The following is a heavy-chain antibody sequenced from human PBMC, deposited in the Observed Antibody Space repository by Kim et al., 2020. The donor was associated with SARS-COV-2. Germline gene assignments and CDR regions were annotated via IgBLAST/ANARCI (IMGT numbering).Heavy chain of an antibody. D-gene: IGHD6-13*01. CDR1: GFTFSSHS. CDR3: ASHPSSNWFSF. J-gene: IGHJ4*02. V-gene: IGHV3-48*02. CDR2: ISYSGSPI. Sequence: GGSLRLSCSGSGFTFSSHSLTWVRQAPGKGLEWLSYISYSGSPIFYADSVKGRFTVSRDNVKNSVYLQMNSLRDEDTAVYYCASHPSSNWFSFWGQGTLVTVSS.